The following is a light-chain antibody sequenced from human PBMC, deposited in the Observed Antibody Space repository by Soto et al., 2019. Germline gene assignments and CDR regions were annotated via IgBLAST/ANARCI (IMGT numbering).Light chain of an antibody. V-gene: IGKV1-27*01. CDR3: QKYNSAPRT. CDR2: AAS. CDR1: QDISNL. J-gene: IGKJ1*01. Sequence: DIQMTQSPSFASAAVGDRATLSCRASQDISNLLAWYQQKPGKVPKLLIYAASTLQSGVPSRFSGSGSGTDFTLTISSLQPEDVATYYCQKYNSAPRTFGQGTKVDIK.